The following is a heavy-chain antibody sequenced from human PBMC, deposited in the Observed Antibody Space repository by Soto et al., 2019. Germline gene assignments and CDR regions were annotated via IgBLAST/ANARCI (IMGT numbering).Heavy chain of an antibody. CDR2: IYQSGST. D-gene: IGHD3-3*01. V-gene: IGHV4-30-2*01. CDR1: GDSISSGGYS. J-gene: IGHJ4*02. CDR3: ARENRSGNYFEY. Sequence: SETLSLTCAVSGDSISSGGYSWNWIRQAPGKGLEWIGYIYQSGSTSYNPSLKSRVTISVDRSKNQSSLKLNSVTAADTAVYYCARENRSGNYFEYWGQGTPVTVS.